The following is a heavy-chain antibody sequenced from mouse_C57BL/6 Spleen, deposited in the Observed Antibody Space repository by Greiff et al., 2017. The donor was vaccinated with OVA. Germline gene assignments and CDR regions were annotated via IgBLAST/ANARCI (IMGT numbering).Heavy chain of an antibody. V-gene: IGHV1-62-2*01. J-gene: IGHJ2*01. CDR2: FYPGSGSI. Sequence: VQLQQSGAELVKPGASVKLSCKASGYTFTEYTIHWVKQRSGQGLEWIGWFYPGSGSIKYNEKFQDKATLTADKSSSTVYMEISRLTSEDSAVYFWARHGKGVYYYGSSYVPLYFDYWGQGTTLTVSS. CDR3: ARHGKGVYYYGSSYVPLYFDY. D-gene: IGHD1-1*01. CDR1: GYTFTEYT.